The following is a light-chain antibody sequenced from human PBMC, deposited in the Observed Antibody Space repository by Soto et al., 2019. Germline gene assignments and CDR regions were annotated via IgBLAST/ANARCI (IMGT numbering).Light chain of an antibody. Sequence: EIVLTQSPGTLSLSPRERATLSCRASQSVSSSYLAWYQQKPGQAPRLLIYGASSRATGIPDRFSGSGSGTHFTLTISRLEPEHFAVYYCQQYGSSPFTFGPGTKVEIK. CDR3: QQYGSSPFT. CDR1: QSVSSSY. V-gene: IGKV3-20*01. CDR2: GAS. J-gene: IGKJ3*01.